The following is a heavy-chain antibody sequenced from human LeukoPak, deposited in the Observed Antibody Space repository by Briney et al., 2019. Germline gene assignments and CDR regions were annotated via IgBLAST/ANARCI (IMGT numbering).Heavy chain of an antibody. V-gene: IGHV4-59*01. CDR3: AREGSSGWYYFDY. J-gene: IGHJ4*02. CDR2: IYYSGST. Sequence: SETLSLTCTVSGGSISSYYWSWIRQPPGEGLEWIGYIYYSGSTNYNPSLKSRVTISVDTSKNQFSLKLSSVTAADTAVYYCAREGSSGWYYFDYWGQGTLVTVSS. CDR1: GGSISSYY. D-gene: IGHD6-19*01.